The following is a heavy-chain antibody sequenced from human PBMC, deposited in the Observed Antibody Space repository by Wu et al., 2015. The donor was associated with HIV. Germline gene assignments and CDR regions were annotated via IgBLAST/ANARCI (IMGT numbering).Heavy chain of an antibody. CDR1: GYTFTSYY. D-gene: IGHD2-2*01. V-gene: IGHV1-46*01. CDR2: INPSGGST. J-gene: IGHJ6*02. CDR3: ARDRYCSRTSCYGPLGGMDV. Sequence: QVQLVQSGAEVKKPGASVKVSCKASGYTFTSYYMHWVRQAPGQGLEWMGIINPSGGSTSYAQKFQGRVTMTRDTSTSTVYMELSSLRSEDTAVYYCARDRYCSRTSCYGPLGGMDVWGQGTTVTVSS.